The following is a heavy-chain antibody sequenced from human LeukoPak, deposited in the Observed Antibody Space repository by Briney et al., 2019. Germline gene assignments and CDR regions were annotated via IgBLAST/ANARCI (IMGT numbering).Heavy chain of an antibody. CDR3: AELGITMIGGV. D-gene: IGHD3-10*02. J-gene: IGHJ6*04. V-gene: IGHV3-30*04. CDR2: ISYDGSNK. Sequence: YPGGSLRLSCAASGFTFSNYAMHWVRQAPGKGLEWVALISYDGSNKFYADSVKGRFTISRDNSKNTLYLLMNSLRADDTAVYYCAELGITMIGGVWGKGTTVTISS. CDR1: GFTFSNYA.